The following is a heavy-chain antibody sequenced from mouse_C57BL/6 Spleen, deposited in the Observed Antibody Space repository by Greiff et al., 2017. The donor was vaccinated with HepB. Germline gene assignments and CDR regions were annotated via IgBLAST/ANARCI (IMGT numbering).Heavy chain of an antibody. CDR3: TRRDYGSSFGGYSDV. D-gene: IGHD1-1*01. CDR2: IDPETGGT. CDR1: GYTFTDYE. V-gene: IGHV1-15*01. Sequence: VKLMESGAELVRPGASVTLSCKASGYTFTDYEMHWVKQTPVHGLEWIGAIDPETGGTAYNQKFKGKAILTADKSSSTAYMELRSLTSEDSAVYYWTRRDYGSSFGGYSDVWGTGTTVTVSS. J-gene: IGHJ1*03.